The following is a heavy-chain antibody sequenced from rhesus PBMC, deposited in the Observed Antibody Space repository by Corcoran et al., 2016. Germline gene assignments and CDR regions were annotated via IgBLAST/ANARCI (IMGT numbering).Heavy chain of an antibody. CDR2: IYGIGSNT. CDR3: ASGLAYYFDY. CDR1: GGSISSSY. V-gene: IGHV4-169*02. J-gene: IGHJ4*01. Sequence: QLQLQESGPGLVKPSETLSVTCAVSGGSISSSYWSWIRQAPGKGLEWFGYIYGIGSNTHDNPSLKSGVTLSGDTSKTPLSLKLSSVTAADTAVYYCASGLAYYFDYWGQGVLVTVSS. D-gene: IGHD6-31*01.